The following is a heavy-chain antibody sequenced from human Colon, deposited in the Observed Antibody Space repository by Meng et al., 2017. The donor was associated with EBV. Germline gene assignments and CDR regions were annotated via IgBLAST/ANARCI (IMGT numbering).Heavy chain of an antibody. D-gene: IGHD2-21*02. CDR3: ARVGAYCGGDCYHPR. J-gene: IGHJ4*02. V-gene: IGHV4-4*02. Sequence: LQESGTGCVKPAGTLSLTCAVSGGTLSSRNWWSWVRQPPGKGLEWIGEIYHSGSTNYNPSLKSRVTISVDESKNQFSLRLSSVTAADTAVYYCARVGAYCGGDCYHPRWGQGTLVTVSS. CDR1: GGTLSSRNW. CDR2: IYHSGST.